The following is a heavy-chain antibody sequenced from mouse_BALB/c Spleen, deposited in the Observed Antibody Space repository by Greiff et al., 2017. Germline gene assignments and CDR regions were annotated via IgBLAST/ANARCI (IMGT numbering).Heavy chain of an antibody. CDR1: GFTFSSYG. D-gene: IGHD2-3*01. J-gene: IGHJ3*01. V-gene: IGHV5-6*03. Sequence: EVKLMESGGGLVQPGGSRKLSCAASGFTFSSYGMSWVRQTPDKRLEWVATISSGGSYTYYPDSVKGRFTISRDNAKNTLYLQMSSLKSEDTAMDYCARRDDGYYGGFAYWGQGTLVTVSA. CDR2: ISSGGSYT. CDR3: ARRDDGYYGGFAY.